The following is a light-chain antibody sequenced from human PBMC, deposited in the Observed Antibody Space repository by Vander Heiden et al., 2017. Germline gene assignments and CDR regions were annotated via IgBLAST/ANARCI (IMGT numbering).Light chain of an antibody. CDR2: DTN. J-gene: IGLJ2*01. Sequence: QSVLTQPPSVSAPPGQKATISCSGSTSDIGNNHVSWYQQLPGTAPRLLIYDTNKRPSGIPGRFSGSKSGTSATLGISGLQTEDEADYYCGTWDSSRSEGGILFGGGTKVTVL. CDR1: TSDIGNNH. V-gene: IGLV1-51*01. CDR3: GTWDSSRSEGGIL.